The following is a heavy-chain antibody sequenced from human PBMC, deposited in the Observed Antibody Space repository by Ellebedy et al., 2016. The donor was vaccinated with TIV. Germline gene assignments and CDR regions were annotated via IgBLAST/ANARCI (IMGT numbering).Heavy chain of an antibody. CDR2: ISAGSDA. CDR1: GFTFGDYA. Sequence: GESLKISXAASGFTFGDYAVSWVRQAPGKGLEWVSTISAGSDAYYADSVKGRFTISRDNSKNTLYLQVNSLRADDTALYYCATTYGSWYHFDYWGQGTLVTVSS. D-gene: IGHD6-13*01. CDR3: ATTYGSWYHFDY. V-gene: IGHV3-23*01. J-gene: IGHJ4*02.